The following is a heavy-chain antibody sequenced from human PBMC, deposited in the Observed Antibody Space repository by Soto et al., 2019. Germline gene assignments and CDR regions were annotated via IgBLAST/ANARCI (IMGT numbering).Heavy chain of an antibody. CDR1: GGSISSYY. CDR3: ARSVFP. Sequence: ASETLSLTCTVSGGSISSYYWSWIRQPPGKGLEWVGYIYYGGSTSYNPSLKSRITISLETSKSQISLKLSSVTAADTAVYYCARSVFPWGRGTLVTVSS. V-gene: IGHV4-59*08. J-gene: IGHJ5*02. CDR2: IYYGGST.